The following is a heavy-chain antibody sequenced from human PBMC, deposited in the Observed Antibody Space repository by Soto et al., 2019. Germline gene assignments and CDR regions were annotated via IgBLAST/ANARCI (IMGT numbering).Heavy chain of an antibody. CDR2: IYYSGST. CDR1: GGSISSYY. Sequence: SETLSLTCPVSGGSISSYYWSWIRQPPGKGLEWIGYIYYSGSTNYNPSLKSRVTISVDTSKNQFSLRLSSVTAADTAVYYCARTDYYYDVSGYAPDAFDIWGQGTMVTVSS. CDR3: ARTDYYYDVSGYAPDAFDI. J-gene: IGHJ3*02. V-gene: IGHV4-59*01. D-gene: IGHD3-22*01.